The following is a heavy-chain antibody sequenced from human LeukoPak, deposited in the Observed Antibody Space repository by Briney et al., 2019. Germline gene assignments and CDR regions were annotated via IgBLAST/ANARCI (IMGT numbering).Heavy chain of an antibody. CDR3: ARDPPQGLLWFGESENWFDP. D-gene: IGHD3-10*01. CDR2: IIPIFGTA. CDR1: RGTFSSYA. V-gene: IGHV1-69*13. J-gene: IGHJ5*02. Sequence: ASVKVSCKASRGTFSSYAISWVRQAPGQGLEWMGGIIPIFGTANYAQKFQGRVTITADESTSTAYTELSSLRSEDTAVYHCARDPPQGLLWFGESENWFDPWGQGTLVTVSS.